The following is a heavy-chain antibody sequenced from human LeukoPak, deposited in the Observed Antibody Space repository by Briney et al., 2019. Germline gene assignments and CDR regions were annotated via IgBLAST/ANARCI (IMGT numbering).Heavy chain of an antibody. CDR3: AKKEGKLELRSFDY. V-gene: IGHV3-23*01. J-gene: IGHJ4*02. CDR2: ISGSGNT. D-gene: IGHD1-7*01. CDR1: GFTFSSYA. Sequence: GGSLRLSCAASGFTFSSYAMSWVRQAPGKGLEWVSAISGSGNTYYADSVKGRFTISRDNSKNTLYLQMNSLRAEDTAVYYCAKKEGKLELRSFDYWGQGTLVTVSS.